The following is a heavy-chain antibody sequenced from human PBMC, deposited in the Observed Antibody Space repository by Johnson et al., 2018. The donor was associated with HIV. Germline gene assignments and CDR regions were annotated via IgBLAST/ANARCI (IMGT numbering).Heavy chain of an antibody. CDR1: GFTFSTYT. Sequence: QVQLVESGGGVVQPGRSLRLSCAASGFTFSTYTMHWVRQAPGKGLEWVAVISFDENNKVYADSVKGRFTISRDNSKNPLFLHLTSLRTEDTAIYYWSRVGVSGYDLAAFDIWGRGTMVTVSS. CDR2: ISFDENNK. V-gene: IGHV3-30-3*01. CDR3: SRVGVSGYDLAAFDI. D-gene: IGHD5-12*01. J-gene: IGHJ3*02.